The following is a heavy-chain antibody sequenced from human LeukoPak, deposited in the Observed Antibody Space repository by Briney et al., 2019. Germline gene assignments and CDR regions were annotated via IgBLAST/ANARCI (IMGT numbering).Heavy chain of an antibody. CDR3: TRESGAFSPFGF. CDR1: GFTFSNYEM. V-gene: IGHV4-4*02. J-gene: IGHJ4*02. CDR2: VHLNGAT. D-gene: IGHD1-26*01. Sequence: GSLRLSCAASGFTFSNYEMNWVRQPPGKGLEWIGEVHLNGATNYNPSVEGRVTMSIDKSKNHLSLEVISVTAADTAMYYCTRESGAFSPFGFWGQGTLVTVSS.